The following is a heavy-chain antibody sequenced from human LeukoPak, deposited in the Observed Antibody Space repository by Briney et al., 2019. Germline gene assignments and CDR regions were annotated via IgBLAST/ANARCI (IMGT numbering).Heavy chain of an antibody. CDR2: IYHSGST. V-gene: IGHV4-38-2*01. D-gene: IGHD3-3*01. CDR3: ARHISSRLEWLLLGHLDY. CDR1: GYSISRGYY. J-gene: IGHJ4*02. Sequence: PSETLSLTCAVSGYSISRGYYWGWIRQPPGKGLEWIGRIYHSGSTYYNPSLKSRVTISVDTSKNQFSLKLSSVTAADTAVYYCARHISSRLEWLLLGHLDYWGQGTLVTVSS.